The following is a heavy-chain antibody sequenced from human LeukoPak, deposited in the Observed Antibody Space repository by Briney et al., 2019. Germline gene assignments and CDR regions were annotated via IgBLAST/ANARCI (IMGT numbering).Heavy chain of an antibody. D-gene: IGHD4-23*01. CDR3: ARESTVVTSWAIIDY. Sequence: SETLSLTCTVSGGSISSGGYYWSWIRQHPGKGLEWIGYIYYSGSTYYNPPLKSRVTISVDTSKNQFSLKLSSVTAADTAVYYCARESTVVTSWAIIDYWGQGTLVTVSS. J-gene: IGHJ4*02. V-gene: IGHV4-31*03. CDR1: GGSISSGGYY. CDR2: IYYSGST.